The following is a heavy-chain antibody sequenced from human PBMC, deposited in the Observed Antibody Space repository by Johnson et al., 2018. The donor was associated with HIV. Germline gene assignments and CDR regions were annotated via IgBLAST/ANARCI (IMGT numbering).Heavy chain of an antibody. J-gene: IGHJ3*02. CDR1: GFTVSSNY. CDR3: GRETPGPYFDWSDDAFDI. D-gene: IGHD3-9*01. Sequence: VQLVESGGGLVQPGGSLRLSCAASGFTVSSNYMSWVRQAPGKGLEWVSVIYSGGSTYYTDSVKGRFTISRDNSKNTLYLQMNSLRAEDTAVDYCGRETPGPYFDWSDDAFDIWGQGTMVTVSS. V-gene: IGHV3-66*01. CDR2: IYSGGST.